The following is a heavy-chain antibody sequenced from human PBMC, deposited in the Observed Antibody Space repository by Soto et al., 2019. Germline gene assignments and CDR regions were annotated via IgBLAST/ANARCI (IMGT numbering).Heavy chain of an antibody. V-gene: IGHV3-23*01. D-gene: IGHD4-4*01. Sequence: QILESGGSLVQPGGSLRLSCVAAGFTFSSAAMNWVRQAPGKGLEWVSIISDTGTRTHYADSVKGRFTISRDNSKKTMYLDMNSLRAEDTAVYYCAKSLDNHYKNWFDPWGQGTLVTVSS. CDR1: GFTFSSAA. J-gene: IGHJ5*02. CDR3: AKSLDNHYKNWFDP. CDR2: ISDTGTRT.